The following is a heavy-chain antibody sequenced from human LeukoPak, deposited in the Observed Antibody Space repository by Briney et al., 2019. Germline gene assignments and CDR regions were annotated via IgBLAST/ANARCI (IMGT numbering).Heavy chain of an antibody. CDR1: GFTFSSYW. CDR2: IKQDGSEK. V-gene: IGHV3-7*01. CDR3: AREHRDYYDSSGLHIDY. J-gene: IGHJ4*02. D-gene: IGHD3-22*01. Sequence: GGSLRLSCAASGFTFSSYWMSWVRQAPGKGLEWVANIKQDGSEKYYVDSVKGRFTISRDNAKNSLYLQMNSLRAEDTAVYYCAREHRDYYDSSGLHIDYWGQGTLVTVSS.